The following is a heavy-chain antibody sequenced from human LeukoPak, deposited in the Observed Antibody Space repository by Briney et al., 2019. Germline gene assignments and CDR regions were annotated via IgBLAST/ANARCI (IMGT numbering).Heavy chain of an antibody. CDR2: IYYSGNT. CDR3: ARQTGSGLFILS. Sequence: PSETLSLTCTVSGVSISSSNSYWGWIRQPPGKGLEWIGSIYYSGNTYYNASLKSQVSISIDTSKNQFSLRLTSVTAADTAVYYCARQTGSGLFILSGGQGGLVTVSS. V-gene: IGHV4-39*01. J-gene: IGHJ4*02. CDR1: GVSISSSNSY. D-gene: IGHD3/OR15-3a*01.